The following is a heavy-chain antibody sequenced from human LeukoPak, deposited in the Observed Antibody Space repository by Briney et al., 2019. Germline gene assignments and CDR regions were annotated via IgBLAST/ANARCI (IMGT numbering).Heavy chain of an antibody. V-gene: IGHV3-9*01. CDR3: AKGSIAVAGTVDY. D-gene: IGHD6-19*01. J-gene: IGHJ4*02. CDR2: ISWNSGSI. Sequence: GGSLRLSCAASGFTFDDYAMHWVRQAPGKGLEWVLGISWNSGSIGYADSVKGRFTISRDNAKNSLYLQMNSLRAEDTALYCCAKGSIAVAGTVDYWGQGTLVTVSS. CDR1: GFTFDDYA.